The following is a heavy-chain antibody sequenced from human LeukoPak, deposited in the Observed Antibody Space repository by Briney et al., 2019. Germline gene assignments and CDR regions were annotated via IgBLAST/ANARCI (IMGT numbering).Heavy chain of an antibody. V-gene: IGHV3-11*01. CDR2: IHYTGSPI. Sequence: PGGSLRLSCAASGFTFSSYAMSWIRQAPGKGLEWVSYIHYTGSPIYYADSVKGRFTISRDNAKNSLYLQMNSLRAEDTAVYYCAKDILAAGLFFDSWGQETLVTVSS. CDR1: GFTFSSYA. D-gene: IGHD6-13*01. CDR3: AKDILAAGLFFDS. J-gene: IGHJ4*02.